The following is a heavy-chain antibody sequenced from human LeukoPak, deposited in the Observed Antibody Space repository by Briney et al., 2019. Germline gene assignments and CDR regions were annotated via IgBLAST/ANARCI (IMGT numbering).Heavy chain of an antibody. Sequence: GGSLRLSCAASGFTFSSYSMNWVRQAPGKGLEWVSSISSSSSYIYYADSVKGRFTISRDNAKNSLYLQMNSLRAEDTAVYYCARETYYYGSGSYIYDYWGQGTLVTVSS. CDR3: ARETYYYGSGSYIYDY. V-gene: IGHV3-21*01. CDR1: GFTFSSYS. CDR2: ISSSSSYI. D-gene: IGHD3-10*01. J-gene: IGHJ4*02.